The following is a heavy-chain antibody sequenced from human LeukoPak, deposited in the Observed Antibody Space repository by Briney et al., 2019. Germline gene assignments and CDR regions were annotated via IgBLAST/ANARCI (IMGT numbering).Heavy chain of an antibody. D-gene: IGHD5-24*01. V-gene: IGHV3-74*01. CDR2: VIRDGSFT. J-gene: IGHJ4*02. CDR1: GFTFTSYA. Sequence: GGSLRLSCAASGFTFTSYAMSWVRQAPGKGLEWVSRVIRDGSFTNYADSVKGRFTISRDNAKNTLYLQMSSLRAEDTAVYFCVRDGDDFNFDYWGQGSLVTVSS. CDR3: VRDGDDFNFDY.